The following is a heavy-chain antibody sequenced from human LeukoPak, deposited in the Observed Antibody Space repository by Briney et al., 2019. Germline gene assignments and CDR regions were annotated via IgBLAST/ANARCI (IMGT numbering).Heavy chain of an antibody. Sequence: ASVKVFCKASGYTFTGYYMHWVRQAPGQGLEWMGRINPNSGGTNYAQKFQGRVTMTRDTSISTAYMELSRLRSDDTAVYYCARASLIRYCSSTSCYMGYWGQGTLVTVSS. CDR1: GYTFTGYY. V-gene: IGHV1-2*06. D-gene: IGHD2-2*02. CDR2: INPNSGGT. CDR3: ARASLIRYCSSTSCYMGY. J-gene: IGHJ4*02.